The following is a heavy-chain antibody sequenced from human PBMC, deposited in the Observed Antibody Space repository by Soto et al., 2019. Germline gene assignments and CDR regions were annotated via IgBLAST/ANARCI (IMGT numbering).Heavy chain of an antibody. CDR3: ARGGGRQRGDAFDI. Sequence: QVQLVESGGGVVQPGRSLRLSCAASGFTFSSYAMHWVRQAPGKGLEWVAAILYDGTNKYYADSVKGRFTISRDSSKNTMYVQMDSLSAEDTAVYHCARGGGRQRGDAFDIWGQGTRVTVSS. CDR1: GFTFSSYA. CDR2: ILYDGTNK. V-gene: IGHV3-30-3*01. J-gene: IGHJ3*02. D-gene: IGHD2-15*01.